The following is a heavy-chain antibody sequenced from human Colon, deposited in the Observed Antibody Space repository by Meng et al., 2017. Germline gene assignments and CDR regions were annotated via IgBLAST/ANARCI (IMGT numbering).Heavy chain of an antibody. Sequence: QLHLLQSGAEVKKPGSSVKVSCNTAGGNFNNYAISWVRQAPGQGLERMGGIIPVVGTTNYARKFQGRVTFTADESSGTASMELHSLSFEDTAIYYCARDRRGYYLGSWGQGTLVTVSS. J-gene: IGHJ4*02. CDR3: ARDRRGYYLGS. CDR2: IIPVVGTT. CDR1: GGNFNNYA. V-gene: IGHV1-69*13. D-gene: IGHD3-16*01.